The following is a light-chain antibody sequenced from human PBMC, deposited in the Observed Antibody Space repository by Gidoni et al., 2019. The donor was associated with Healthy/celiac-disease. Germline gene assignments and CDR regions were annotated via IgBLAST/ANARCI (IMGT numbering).Light chain of an antibody. Sequence: PSSLSASVGDRVTITCLASQSISSYLNWYQQKPGKAPKLLIYAASSLQSGVPSRFSGSGSGTDFTLTISSLQPEDFATYYCQQSYSTPVTFGQGTKLEIK. CDR2: AAS. CDR3: QQSYSTPVT. V-gene: IGKV1-39*01. CDR1: QSISSY. J-gene: IGKJ2*01.